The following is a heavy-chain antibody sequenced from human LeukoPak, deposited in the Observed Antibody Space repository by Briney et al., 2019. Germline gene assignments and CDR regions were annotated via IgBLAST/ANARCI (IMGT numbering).Heavy chain of an antibody. CDR2: ISSSGSTI. CDR3: AKDETVEATNFDY. D-gene: IGHD1-26*01. Sequence: GGSLRLSCAASGFTFSDYYMSWIRQAPGKGLEWISYISSSGSTIYYADSVKGRFTISRDNAKNSLYLQMNSLRAEDTAVYYCAKDETVEATNFDYWGQGTLVTVSS. V-gene: IGHV3-11*04. J-gene: IGHJ4*02. CDR1: GFTFSDYY.